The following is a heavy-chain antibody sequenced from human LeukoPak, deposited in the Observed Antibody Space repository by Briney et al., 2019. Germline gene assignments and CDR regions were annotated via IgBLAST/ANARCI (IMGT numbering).Heavy chain of an antibody. CDR3: ARVGRYALGPFDY. V-gene: IGHV3-23*01. CDR2: ITDSGEGT. CDR1: GFTYSTYA. D-gene: IGHD2-8*01. Sequence: GGSLRLSCVASGFTYSTYAMRWVRQAPGKGLEWVSAITDSGEGTYYADSVKGRFTISRDNSKNTLYLQMNSLRAEDTAVYYCARVGRYALGPFDYWGQGTLVTVSS. J-gene: IGHJ4*02.